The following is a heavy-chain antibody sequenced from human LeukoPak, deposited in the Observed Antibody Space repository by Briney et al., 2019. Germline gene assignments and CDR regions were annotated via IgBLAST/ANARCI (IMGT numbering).Heavy chain of an antibody. J-gene: IGHJ4*02. CDR2: INPNSGDT. CDR1: GYIFTGYY. D-gene: IGHD3-9*01. Sequence: GASVKVSCKASGYIFTGYYMHWVRQAPGQGLEWMGWINPNSGDTNYAQKFQGRVTMTRDTSTSTVYMELSSLRSEDTAVYYCARAHLTGAYFDYWGQGTLVTVSS. CDR3: ARAHLTGAYFDY. V-gene: IGHV1-2*02.